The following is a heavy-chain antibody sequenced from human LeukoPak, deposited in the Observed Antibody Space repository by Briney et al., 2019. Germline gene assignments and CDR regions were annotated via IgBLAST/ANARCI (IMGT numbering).Heavy chain of an antibody. Sequence: PSETLSLTCAVYGGSFSGYYWSWIRQPPGKGLEWIGEINHSGSTNYNPSLKSRVTISVDTSKNQFSLKLSSVTAADTAVYYCARGKGFGELFGWGQGTLVTVSS. CDR1: GGSFSGYY. D-gene: IGHD3-10*01. CDR2: INHSGST. V-gene: IGHV4-34*01. J-gene: IGHJ4*02. CDR3: ARGKGFGELFG.